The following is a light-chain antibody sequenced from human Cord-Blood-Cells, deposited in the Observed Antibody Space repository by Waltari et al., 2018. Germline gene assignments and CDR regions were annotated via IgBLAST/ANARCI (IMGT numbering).Light chain of an antibody. CDR3: QQYNNWVT. CDR2: GAS. Sequence: EIVMTPSPATLSVSPGERATLSCRASQSVSSNLAWYQQKPGQAPRLLIYGASTRATGIPARFSGSGYGTEFTLTISSLQSEDFAVYYCQQYNNWVTFGGGTKVEIK. CDR1: QSVSSN. J-gene: IGKJ4*01. V-gene: IGKV3-15*01.